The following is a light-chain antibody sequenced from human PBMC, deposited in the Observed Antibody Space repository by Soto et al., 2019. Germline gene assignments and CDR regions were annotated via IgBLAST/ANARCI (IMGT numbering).Light chain of an antibody. CDR1: QSVSSSY. CDR2: GAS. J-gene: IGKJ1*01. Sequence: EIVLTQSPGTLSLSPGERATLSCRASQSVSSSYLAWYQQKLGQAPRLIIYGASSRATGIPDRFSGSGSGTDFTLTISRLEPEDFAVYYCQQYGSLPWTFGQGTKVEIK. V-gene: IGKV3-20*01. CDR3: QQYGSLPWT.